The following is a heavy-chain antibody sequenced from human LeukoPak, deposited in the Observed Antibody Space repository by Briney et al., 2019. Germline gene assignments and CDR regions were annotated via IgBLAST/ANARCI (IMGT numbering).Heavy chain of an antibody. CDR2: INHSGST. Sequence: SETLSLTCAVYGGSFSGYYWSWIRQPPGKGLEWIGEINHSGSTNYNPSLKSRVTISVDTSKNQFSLKLSSVTAADTAVYYCARVPVAGNKMNYYYYYMDVWGKGTTVTVSS. V-gene: IGHV4-34*01. D-gene: IGHD6-19*01. CDR1: GGSFSGYY. CDR3: ARVPVAGNKMNYYYYYMDV. J-gene: IGHJ6*03.